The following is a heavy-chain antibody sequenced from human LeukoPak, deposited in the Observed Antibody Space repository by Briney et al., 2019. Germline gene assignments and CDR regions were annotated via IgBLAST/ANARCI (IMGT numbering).Heavy chain of an antibody. D-gene: IGHD3-10*01. V-gene: IGHV4-34*01. CDR1: GGSFSGYY. CDR3: ARCVVVRVRGVIMGYYYYYYMDV. Sequence: KPSETLFLTCAVYGGSFSGYYWSSIRQPPAKGLEWIGELKHSAGTNYSPSLKSRVTISVDTSKNQFSLKLSSVTAADTAVYYCARCVVVRVRGVIMGYYYYYYMDVWGKGTTVTISS. J-gene: IGHJ6*03. CDR2: LKHSAGT.